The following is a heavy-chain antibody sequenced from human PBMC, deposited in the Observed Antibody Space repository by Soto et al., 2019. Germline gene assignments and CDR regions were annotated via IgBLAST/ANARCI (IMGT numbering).Heavy chain of an antibody. V-gene: IGHV3-48*01. Sequence: EVQLVESGGGLVQPGGSLRLSWVASGFTLSRYSMNWVRQAPGKGLEWVSYISRSSRTIYYADSVKGRFTISRYNAENSLYRQMNSLRAEDTAVYYCAGDLAGGIPDYCCEGTRVTVSS. CDR1: GFTLSRYS. J-gene: IGHJ4*02. CDR3: AGDLAGGIPDY. D-gene: IGHD6-13*01. CDR2: ISRSSRTI.